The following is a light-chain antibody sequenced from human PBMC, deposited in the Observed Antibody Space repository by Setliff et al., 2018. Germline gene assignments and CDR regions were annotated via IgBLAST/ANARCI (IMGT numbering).Light chain of an antibody. V-gene: IGKV1-12*01. CDR3: QQGNSSPIT. J-gene: IGKJ5*01. CDR2: SAS. Sequence: DIQMTQSPSSVSASVGDRVTINCRASQGIGTSLAWYQQKPGKAPKLLIYSASTLQSGVPSRFSGSGSGTDFTLSISSLQPDDFQIYYCQQGNSSPITFGQGTRLEIK. CDR1: QGIGTS.